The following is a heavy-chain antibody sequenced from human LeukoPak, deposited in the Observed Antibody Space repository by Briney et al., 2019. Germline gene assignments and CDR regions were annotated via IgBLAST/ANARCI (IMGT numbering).Heavy chain of an antibody. CDR2: INHSGST. Sequence: PSETLSLTCAVYGGSFSGYCWSWIRQPPGKGLEWIGEINHSGSTNYNPSLKSRVTISVDTSKNQFSLKLSSVTAADTAVYYCARASMVRGVNWFDPWGQGTLVTVSS. J-gene: IGHJ5*02. CDR3: ARASMVRGVNWFDP. D-gene: IGHD3-10*01. CDR1: GGSFSGYC. V-gene: IGHV4-34*01.